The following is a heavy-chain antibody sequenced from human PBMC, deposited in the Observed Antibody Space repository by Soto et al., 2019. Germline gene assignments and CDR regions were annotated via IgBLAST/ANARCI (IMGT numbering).Heavy chain of an antibody. CDR1: GFAFSSYS. J-gene: IGHJ6*03. Sequence: PGGSLRLSCAASGFAFSSYSMNWVRQAPGKGLEWVSYISSSSSTIYYADSVKGRFTISRDNAKNSLYLQMNSLRAEDTAVYYCARDGILRFLEWLTPGDMDVWGKGTTVTVSS. V-gene: IGHV3-48*01. CDR3: ARDGILRFLEWLTPGDMDV. D-gene: IGHD3-3*01. CDR2: ISSSSSTI.